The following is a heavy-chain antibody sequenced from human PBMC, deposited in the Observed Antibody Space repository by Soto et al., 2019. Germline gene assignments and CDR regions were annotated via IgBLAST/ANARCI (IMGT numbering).Heavy chain of an antibody. CDR1: AVIVAGKC. D-gene: IGHD3-3*02. Sequence: GGSNRHCSIAAAVIVAGKCMCWVRKAKGKGLEWVSAIYGGGDIHYADSVKGRFTISRDTSEHTCYLQMYNLRAEVTSVYVGVSSISSWVFDYWGQRSPVAV. CDR3: VSSISSWVFDY. CDR2: IYGGGDI. J-gene: IGHJ4*01. V-gene: IGHV3-53*01.